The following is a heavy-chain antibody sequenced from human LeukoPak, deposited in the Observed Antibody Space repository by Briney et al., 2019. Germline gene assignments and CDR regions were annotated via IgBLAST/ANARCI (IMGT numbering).Heavy chain of an antibody. CDR1: GYTFTGYY. CDR2: INPNSGGT. D-gene: IGHD3-22*01. V-gene: IGHV1-2*02. CDR3: ARARSPSSGYLLRDHNWFDP. J-gene: IGHJ5*02. Sequence: VASVKVSCKASGYTFTGYYMHWVRQAPGQGLEWMGWINPNSGGTNYAQKFQGRVTITTDESTSTAYMELSSLRSEDTAVYYCARARSPSSGYLLRDHNWFDPWGQGTLVTVSS.